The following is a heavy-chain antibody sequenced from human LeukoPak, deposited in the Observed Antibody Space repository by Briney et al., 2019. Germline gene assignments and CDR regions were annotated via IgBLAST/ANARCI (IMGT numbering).Heavy chain of an antibody. Sequence: GGSLRLSCAASGFTLSSYAMSWVRQAPGKGLEWVSSISGSGGTTYYADSVKGRLTISRDNSKNTLYLQMNSLRASDTAVYYCRSHGGYSSVDYFDYWSQGTLVTVSS. J-gene: IGHJ4*02. CDR3: RSHGGYSSVDYFDY. CDR2: ISGSGGTT. V-gene: IGHV3-23*01. CDR1: GFTLSSYA. D-gene: IGHD6-19*01.